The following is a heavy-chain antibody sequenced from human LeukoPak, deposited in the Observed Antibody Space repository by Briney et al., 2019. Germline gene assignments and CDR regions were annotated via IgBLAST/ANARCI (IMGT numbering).Heavy chain of an antibody. CDR3: AKDVSRILTGARNYFDS. J-gene: IGHJ4*02. CDR1: GSTFSSYS. D-gene: IGHD3-9*01. CDR2: IRYDERNK. V-gene: IGHV3-30*02. Sequence: SGGSLRLSWAASGSTFSSYSMNWVRQAPGKGLEWVAFIRYDERNKYYSDSVKGRFTISRDNSKNTLYLQMNSLRAEDTAVYYCAKDVSRILTGARNYFDSWGQGTLVTVSS.